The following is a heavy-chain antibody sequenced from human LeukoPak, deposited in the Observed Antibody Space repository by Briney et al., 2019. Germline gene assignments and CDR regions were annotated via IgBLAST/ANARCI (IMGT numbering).Heavy chain of an antibody. CDR2: IYYSGST. CDR3: ARPFKGDILTGYDY. D-gene: IGHD3-9*01. V-gene: IGHV4-39*01. CDR1: GGSISSSSYY. Sequence: PSETLSLTCTVSGGSISSSSYYWGWIRQPPGKGLEWIGSIYYSGSTYYNPSLKSRVTISVDTSKNQFSLKLSSVTAADTAVYYCARPFKGDILTGYDYWGQGTLVTVSS. J-gene: IGHJ4*02.